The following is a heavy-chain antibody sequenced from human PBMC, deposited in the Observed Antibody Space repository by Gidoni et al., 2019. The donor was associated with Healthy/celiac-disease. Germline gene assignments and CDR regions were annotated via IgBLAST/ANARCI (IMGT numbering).Heavy chain of an antibody. V-gene: IGHV3-48*02. CDR2: ISSSSSTI. CDR3: ARDRGTARLPKISAFDV. D-gene: IGHD3-10*01. J-gene: IGHJ3*01. Sequence: GLEWVSYISSSSSTIYYADSVKGRFTISRDNAKNSLYLQMNSLRDEDTAVYYCARDRGTARLPKISAFDVWGQGTMVTVSS.